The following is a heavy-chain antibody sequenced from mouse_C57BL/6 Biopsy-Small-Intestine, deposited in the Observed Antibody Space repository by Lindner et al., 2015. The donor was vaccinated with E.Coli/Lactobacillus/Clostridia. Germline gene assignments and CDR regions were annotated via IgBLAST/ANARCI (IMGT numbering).Heavy chain of an antibody. CDR3: ARSYYGNYFYVMDY. Sequence: VQLQESGPELVKPGASVKISCKASGYAFSSSWMSWVKQRPGKGLEWIGWIYPGDGNTNYNGKFKGKATLTVDKFSSTAYMQLSSLTSEDSAVYFCARSYYGNYFYVMDYWGQGTSVTVSS. J-gene: IGHJ4*01. D-gene: IGHD2-10*01. CDR1: GYAFSSSW. CDR2: IYPGDGNT. V-gene: IGHV1-80*01.